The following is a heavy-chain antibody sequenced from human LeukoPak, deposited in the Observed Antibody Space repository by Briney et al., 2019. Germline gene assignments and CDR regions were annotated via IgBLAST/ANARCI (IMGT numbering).Heavy chain of an antibody. J-gene: IGHJ3*02. CDR3: ATVGRRLQFRRIGDAFDI. CDR2: VYRGGSI. D-gene: IGHD5-24*01. CDR1: EFTVSSNY. Sequence: GGSLRLSCAASEFTVSSNYMTWVRQAPGQGLEWASVVYRGGSIYYAESVKGRFAISRDNSNNTVFLQMNSLRGEDTAIYYCATVGRRLQFRRIGDAFDIWGQGTMVIVSS. V-gene: IGHV3-66*01.